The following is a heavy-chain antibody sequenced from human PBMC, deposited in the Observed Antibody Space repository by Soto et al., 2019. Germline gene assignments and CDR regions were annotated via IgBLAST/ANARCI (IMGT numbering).Heavy chain of an antibody. CDR3: ARVTPGNNLYYFSGLDV. V-gene: IGHV3-30-3*01. CDR1: GFTFDTYG. D-gene: IGHD1-1*01. Sequence: QVHLVESGGGVVQPGRSLRPSCVASGFTFDTYGIHWVRQAPGKGLQWVALISYEGSNTYYADSVRGRFTISRDNSKNTLYLQINALRPEDTGVYYCARVTPGNNLYYFSGLDVWGQGTSVTVSS. J-gene: IGHJ6*02. CDR2: ISYEGSNT.